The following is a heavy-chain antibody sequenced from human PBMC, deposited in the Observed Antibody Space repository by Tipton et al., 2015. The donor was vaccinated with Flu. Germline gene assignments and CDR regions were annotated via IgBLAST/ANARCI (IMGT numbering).Heavy chain of an antibody. Sequence: TLSLTCTVSGGSISSYYWSWIRQPAGKGLEWIGRIDSSGSNNYNPSLKSRVTMSVDTSKNQFSLNLSSLTAADTAVYYCARSHYGSGAYYFDYWGQGTLVTVSS. CDR1: GGSISSYY. D-gene: IGHD3-10*01. J-gene: IGHJ4*02. V-gene: IGHV4-4*07. CDR2: IDSSGSN. CDR3: ARSHYGSGAYYFDY.